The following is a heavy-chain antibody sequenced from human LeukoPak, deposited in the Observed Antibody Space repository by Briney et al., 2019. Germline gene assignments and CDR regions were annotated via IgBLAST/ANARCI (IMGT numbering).Heavy chain of an antibody. J-gene: IGHJ4*02. CDR2: IYYSGST. Sequence: SSETLSLTCTVSGGSISSYYWSWLRQPPGKGLEWIGYIYYSGSTNYNPSLKSRVTISVDTSKTQFSLKLSSVTAADTAVYYCARAGGYCGRISCPYYFDYWGQGSLVAVSS. V-gene: IGHV4-59*01. CDR1: GGSISSYY. D-gene: IGHD2-15*01. CDR3: ARAGGYCGRISCPYYFDY.